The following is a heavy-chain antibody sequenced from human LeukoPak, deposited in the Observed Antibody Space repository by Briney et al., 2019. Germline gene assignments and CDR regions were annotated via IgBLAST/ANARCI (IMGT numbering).Heavy chain of an antibody. V-gene: IGHV3-30*02. J-gene: IGHJ6*02. D-gene: IGHD5-18*01. CDR2: IRFDGTNK. CDR1: GFTFSDYG. CDR3: AKPLNTAMVTNYYYGMDV. Sequence: GGSLRLSCAASGFTFSDYGMHWVRQAPGKGLDWVTFIRFDGTNKFDADSVKGRFTISRDNSKNTLYLQMNSLRAEDTAVYYCAKPLNTAMVTNYYYGMDVWGQGTTVTVSS.